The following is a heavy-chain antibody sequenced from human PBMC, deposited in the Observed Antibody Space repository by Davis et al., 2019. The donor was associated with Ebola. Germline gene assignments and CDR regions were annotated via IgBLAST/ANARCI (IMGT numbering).Heavy chain of an antibody. Sequence: GGSLRLSCAASGFIASNNYMNWVRQAPGKGLEWVSVLYSGGSIYYTDSVKGRFTISRDKSKNTLFLQMNSLRAEDTAVYYCATRYRTTSYGMDVWGKGTTVTVSS. CDR1: GFIASNNY. D-gene: IGHD1-26*01. CDR2: LYSGGSI. J-gene: IGHJ6*04. V-gene: IGHV3-53*01. CDR3: ATRYRTTSYGMDV.